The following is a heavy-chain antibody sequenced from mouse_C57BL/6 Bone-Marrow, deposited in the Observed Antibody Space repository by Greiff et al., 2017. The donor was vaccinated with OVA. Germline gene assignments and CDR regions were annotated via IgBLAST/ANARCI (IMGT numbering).Heavy chain of an antibody. J-gene: IGHJ2*01. CDR2: INPGSGGT. CDR1: GYAFTNYL. Sequence: VQLQESGAELVRPGTSVKVSCKASGYAFTNYLIEWVKQRPGQGLEWIGVINPGSGGTNYNEKFKGKATLTADKSSSTAYMQLSSLTSEDSAFYFCARGIYYDYDGGYWGQGTTLTVSS. D-gene: IGHD2-4*01. CDR3: ARGIYYDYDGGY. V-gene: IGHV1-54*01.